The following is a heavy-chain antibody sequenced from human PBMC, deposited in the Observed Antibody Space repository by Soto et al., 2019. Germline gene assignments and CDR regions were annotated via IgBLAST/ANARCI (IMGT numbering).Heavy chain of an antibody. Sequence: SETLSLTCAVYGGSFSGYYWSWIRQPPGKGLEWIGEINHSGSTNYNPSLKSRVTISVDTSKNQFSLKLSSVTAADTAVYYCARATFVVSTPGGRFDPWGQGTLVIVSS. V-gene: IGHV4-34*01. CDR2: INHSGST. J-gene: IGHJ5*02. D-gene: IGHD5-12*01. CDR1: GGSFSGYY. CDR3: ARATFVVSTPGGRFDP.